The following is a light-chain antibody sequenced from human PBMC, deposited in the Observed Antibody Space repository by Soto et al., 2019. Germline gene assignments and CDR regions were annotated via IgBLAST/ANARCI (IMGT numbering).Light chain of an antibody. J-gene: IGKJ4*01. CDR1: QSISSW. CDR3: QQYKSYPLT. CDR2: DAS. Sequence: DIQMTQSPSTLSASVGDRVTIACRASQSISSWLAWYQQKPGKAPKLLIYDASSLESGVPSRFSGSGSGTEFTLTISSLQPDDFATYHCQQYKSYPLTFGGGTKVDIK. V-gene: IGKV1-5*01.